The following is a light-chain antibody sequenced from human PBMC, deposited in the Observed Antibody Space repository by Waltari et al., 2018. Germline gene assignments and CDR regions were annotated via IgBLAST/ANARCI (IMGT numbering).Light chain of an antibody. CDR2: DVF. CDR3: RSYTSSGVA. V-gene: IGLV2-14*01. CDR1: GSDVGGYDY. Sequence: QSALTQPASVSGSPGQAIIISCTGTGSDVGGYDYFSWYQQYPGKAPRLIIYDVFNPPSGVSKRFSASKSDNTASLTIYGIKAEDETVYYCRSYTSSGVAFGGGTKLTVL. J-gene: IGLJ2*01.